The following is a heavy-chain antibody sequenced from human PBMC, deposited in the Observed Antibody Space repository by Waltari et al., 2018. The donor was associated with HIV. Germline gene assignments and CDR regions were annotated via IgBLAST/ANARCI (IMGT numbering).Heavy chain of an antibody. CDR2: VYSTGIS. CDR1: TGYITQNYY. D-gene: IGHD4-17*01. V-gene: IGHV4-39*01. CDR3: ATLKTVTGTVDD. Sequence: QLLLQESGPPLVKPSETLSLTCTVSTGYITQNYYWGWVRQSPGTGLEWIGTVYSTGISHYTPSLKSRLTLSVDSSRNQFSLTLTSVTAADTAVYFCATLKTVTGTVDDWGQGILVTVS. J-gene: IGHJ4*01.